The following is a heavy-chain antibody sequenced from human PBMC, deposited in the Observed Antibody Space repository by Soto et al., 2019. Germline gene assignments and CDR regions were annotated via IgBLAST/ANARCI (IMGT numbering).Heavy chain of an antibody. Sequence: QVQLVQSGAEVKKPGASVKVSCKASGYTFTSYGISWVRQAPGQGLEWMGWISAYNGNTNYAQKLQGRVTMTTDTSTSTAYIELRSLRSDDTAVYYCARDAITMVRGVIITSENWFDPWGQGTLVTVSS. CDR1: GYTFTSYG. J-gene: IGHJ5*02. CDR3: ARDAITMVRGVIITSENWFDP. V-gene: IGHV1-18*01. CDR2: ISAYNGNT. D-gene: IGHD3-10*01.